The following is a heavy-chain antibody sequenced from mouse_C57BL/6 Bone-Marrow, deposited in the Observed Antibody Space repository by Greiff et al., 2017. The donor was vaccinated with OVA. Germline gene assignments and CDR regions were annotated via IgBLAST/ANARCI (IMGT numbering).Heavy chain of an antibody. CDR1: GFTFSDYG. CDR2: ISSGSSTI. D-gene: IGHD2-14*01. CDR3: ARRVYYRDYFDD. J-gene: IGHJ2*01. Sequence: EVKLMESGGGLVKPGGSLKLSCAASGFTFSDYGMHWVRQAPEKGLEWVAYISSGSSTIYYAATVKGRFTISRDNAKNTLFLQMTSLRSEDTAMYYCARRVYYRDYFDDWGQGTTLTVSS. V-gene: IGHV5-17*01.